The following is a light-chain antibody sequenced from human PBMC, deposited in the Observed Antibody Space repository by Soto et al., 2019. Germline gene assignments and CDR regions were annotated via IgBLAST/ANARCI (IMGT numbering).Light chain of an antibody. CDR1: QSVSSN. Sequence: EIVMTQSPATLSVSPGERATLSCRASQSVSSNLAWYQQKPGQAPRVLIYGASTRATGIPARFSGSGSGTEFTLTISSLQSEDFAVYYCQQYNNWPPATFGQGTKVDIK. CDR2: GAS. CDR3: QQYNNWPPAT. J-gene: IGKJ1*01. V-gene: IGKV3-15*01.